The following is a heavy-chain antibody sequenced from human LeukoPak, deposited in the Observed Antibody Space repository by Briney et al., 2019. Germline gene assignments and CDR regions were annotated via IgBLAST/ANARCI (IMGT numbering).Heavy chain of an antibody. CDR1: GGSISSYY. CDR2: IYYSGST. Sequence: SETLSLTCTVSGGSISSYYWSWIRQPPGKGLEWIGYIYYSGSTNYNLSLKSRVTISVDTSKNQFSLKLSSVTAADTAVYYCARHKDYGDYVPLWFDPWGQGTLVTVSS. V-gene: IGHV4-59*08. D-gene: IGHD4-17*01. CDR3: ARHKDYGDYVPLWFDP. J-gene: IGHJ5*02.